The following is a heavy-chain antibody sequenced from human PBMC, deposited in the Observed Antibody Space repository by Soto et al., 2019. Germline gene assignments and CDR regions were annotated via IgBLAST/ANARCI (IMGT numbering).Heavy chain of an antibody. CDR1: GGSISGYY. Sequence: SETLSLTCTVSGGSISGYYWSWIRQPPGKGLEWIGYMYNTGSAVYNPSFKSRVTISVDTSKNQFSLKLNSVTAADTAVYYCARDLWGYCGTDCYPLDVWGQGTTVT. CDR3: ARDLWGYCGTDCYPLDV. D-gene: IGHD2-21*02. V-gene: IGHV4-59*01. J-gene: IGHJ6*02. CDR2: MYNTGSA.